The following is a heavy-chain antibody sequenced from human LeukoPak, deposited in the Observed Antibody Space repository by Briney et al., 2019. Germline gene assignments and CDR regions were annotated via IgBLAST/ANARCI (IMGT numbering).Heavy chain of an antibody. V-gene: IGHV1-18*01. CDR1: GYTFTSYG. CDR2: ISAYNGNT. CDR3: ARDLAAAGRDDY. Sequence: ASVKVSCKASGYTFTSYGISWVRQAPGQGLEWMGWISAYNGNTNYAQKLQGRVTMTTDTSTTTAYTELRSLRSDDTAVYYCARDLAAAGRDDYWGQGTLVTVSS. J-gene: IGHJ4*02. D-gene: IGHD6-13*01.